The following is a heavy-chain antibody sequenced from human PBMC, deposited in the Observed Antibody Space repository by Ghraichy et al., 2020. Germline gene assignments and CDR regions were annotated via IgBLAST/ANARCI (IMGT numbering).Heavy chain of an antibody. J-gene: IGHJ5*02. CDR2: ISSSGDTT. Sequence: GESLNISCAASEFTFRSYAMSWVRQAPGKGLEWVSFISSSGDTTYYADSVKGRFTISRDNSKNTLYLQMSSLRAEDTAIYYCAKSPAYDDNVSWGQGTLVTVSS. V-gene: IGHV3-23*01. CDR3: AKSPAYDDNVS. CDR1: EFTFRSYA. D-gene: IGHD3-3*01.